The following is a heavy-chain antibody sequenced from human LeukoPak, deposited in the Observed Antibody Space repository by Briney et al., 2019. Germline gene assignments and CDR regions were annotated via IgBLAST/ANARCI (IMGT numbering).Heavy chain of an antibody. D-gene: IGHD2-2*01. CDR3: ARSRNLGYCSSTSCYVDWFDP. CDR1: GYSLSSGYY. V-gene: IGHV4-38-2*01. J-gene: IGHJ5*02. Sequence: SETLSLTCAVSGYSLSSGYYWGWIGRPPGKGLEWIGSIDHSGSTYYNPSLKSRVTISVDTSKNQFSLKLSSVAAADTAVYYCARSRNLGYCSSTSCYVDWFDPWGQGTLVTVSS. CDR2: IDHSGST.